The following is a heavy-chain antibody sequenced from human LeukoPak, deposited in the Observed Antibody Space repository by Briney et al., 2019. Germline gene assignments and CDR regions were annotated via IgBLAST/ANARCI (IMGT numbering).Heavy chain of an antibody. V-gene: IGHV4-59*01. CDR1: GGSISSYY. CDR3: ARSGVGDAFDI. CDR2: IHYSGST. J-gene: IGHJ3*02. D-gene: IGHD3-10*01. Sequence: SETLSLTCTVSGGSISSYYWGWIRQPPGKGLECLGNIHYSGSTNYNPSFKSRVTISIDTSRDHFSLRLSSVTAADTAAYYCARSGVGDAFDIWGQGTMVTVSS.